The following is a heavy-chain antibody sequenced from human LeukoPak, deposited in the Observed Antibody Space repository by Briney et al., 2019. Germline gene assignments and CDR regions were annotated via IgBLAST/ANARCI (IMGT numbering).Heavy chain of an antibody. J-gene: IGHJ4*02. V-gene: IGHV4-59*08. D-gene: IGHD3-22*01. Sequence: SETLSLTCTVAGGSISSYYWSWIRQPPGKGLEWIGYIYYSGSTNYNPSLKSRVTISVDTSKNQFSLRLSSVTAADTAVYYCARHGYYDSSGYPFDYWGQGTLVTVSS. CDR2: IYYSGST. CDR1: GGSISSYY. CDR3: ARHGYYDSSGYPFDY.